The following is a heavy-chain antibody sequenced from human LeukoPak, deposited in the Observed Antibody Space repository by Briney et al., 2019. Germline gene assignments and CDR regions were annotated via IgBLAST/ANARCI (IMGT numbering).Heavy chain of an antibody. CDR1: GFTFSSYA. V-gene: IGHV3-23*01. J-gene: IGHJ4*02. CDR3: AKDGGYGSGSYYPDY. CDR2: ISGGAGGA. Sequence: GGSLRLSCAASGFTFSSYAMNGVRQAPGKGLEWVSSISGGAGGAAYADSVKGRFTMSRDNSKNTLYLQMNSLRAEDTAVYYCAKDGGYGSGSYYPDYWGQGTLVTVSS. D-gene: IGHD3-10*01.